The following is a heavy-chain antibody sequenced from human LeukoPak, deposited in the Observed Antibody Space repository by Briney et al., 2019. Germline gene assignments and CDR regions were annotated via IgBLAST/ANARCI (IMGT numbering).Heavy chain of an antibody. Sequence: SVKVSCKASGFTFTSSAMQWVRQARGQRLEWIGWIVVGSGNTNYAQKFQERVTITRDMSTSTAYMELSSLRSEDTAVYYCATTLIVAAHGRDGYNQFDYWGQGTLVTVSS. D-gene: IGHD5-24*01. J-gene: IGHJ4*02. CDR1: GFTFTSSA. V-gene: IGHV1-58*02. CDR2: IVVGSGNT. CDR3: ATTLIVAAHGRDGYNQFDY.